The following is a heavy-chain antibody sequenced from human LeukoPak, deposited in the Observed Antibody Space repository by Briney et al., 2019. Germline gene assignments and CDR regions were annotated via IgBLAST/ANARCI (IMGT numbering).Heavy chain of an antibody. D-gene: IGHD4-23*01. V-gene: IGHV3-21*01. CDR3: ATDYAGNSLWYYYGLGV. J-gene: IGHJ6*02. CDR2: LSSDSRDR. Sequence: IPGGSLSLFCAASGFTFSHYSTNWARQAPGKGLVCVSSLSSDSRDRYYADSLKGRFTITRDNAKTTLYLQMNSRRAEDTAVYYCATDYAGNSLWYYYGLGVWGQGTTVTVSS. CDR1: GFTFSHYS.